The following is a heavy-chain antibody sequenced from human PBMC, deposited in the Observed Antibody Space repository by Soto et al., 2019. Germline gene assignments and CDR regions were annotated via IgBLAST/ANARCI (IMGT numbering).Heavy chain of an antibody. CDR2: IYYSGST. V-gene: IGHV4-31*03. J-gene: IGHJ6*02. Sequence: SETLSLTCTVSGGSISSGGYYWSWIRQHPGKGLEWTGYIYYSGSTYYNPSLKSRVTISVDTSKNQFSLKLSSVTAADTAVYYCARVPTPAYYYGMDVWGQGTTVTVSS. CDR1: GGSISSGGYY. CDR3: ARVPTPAYYYGMDV.